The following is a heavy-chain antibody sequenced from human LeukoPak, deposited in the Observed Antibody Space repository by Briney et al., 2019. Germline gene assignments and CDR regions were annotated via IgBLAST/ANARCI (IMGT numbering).Heavy chain of an antibody. CDR1: GFTFSSYS. J-gene: IGHJ4*02. Sequence: GGSLRLSCAASGFTFSSYSMNWVRQAPGKGLEWVSCISSSSSYIYYADSVKGRFTISRDKAKNSLYLQMNSLRAEDTAVYYCARDRPSSGWYGELDYWGQGTLVTVSS. V-gene: IGHV3-21*01. CDR2: ISSSSSYI. CDR3: ARDRPSSGWYGELDY. D-gene: IGHD6-19*01.